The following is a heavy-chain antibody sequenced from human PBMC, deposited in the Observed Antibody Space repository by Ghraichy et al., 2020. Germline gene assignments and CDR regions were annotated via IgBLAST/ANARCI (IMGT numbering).Heavy chain of an antibody. V-gene: IGHV4-59*08. CDR3: ARRGIGRAFDI. Sequence: SETLSLTCTVSGGSINSDYWGWIRQSPGKGLEWIGYVFYSGGTNYNPSLKSRVTISVDTSKNQFSLKLSSVTAADTAVYYCARRGIGRAFDIWGQGTMATVSS. J-gene: IGHJ3*02. CDR1: GGSINSDY. D-gene: IGHD3-16*01. CDR2: VFYSGGT.